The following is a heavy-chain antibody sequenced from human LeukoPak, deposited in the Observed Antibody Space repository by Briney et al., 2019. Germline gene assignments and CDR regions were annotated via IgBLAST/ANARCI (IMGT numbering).Heavy chain of an antibody. J-gene: IGHJ4*02. Sequence: SETLSLTCTVSGGSISSYYWSWIRQPPGKGLEWIGCIYYSGSTNYNPSLKSRVTISVDTSKNQFSLKLSSVTAADTAVYYCARASSWHPGDYWGQGTLVTVSS. CDR1: GGSISSYY. V-gene: IGHV4-59*01. CDR2: IYYSGST. D-gene: IGHD6-13*01. CDR3: ARASSWHPGDY.